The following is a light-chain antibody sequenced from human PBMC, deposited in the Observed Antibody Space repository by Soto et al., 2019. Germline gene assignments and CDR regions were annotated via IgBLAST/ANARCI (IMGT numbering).Light chain of an antibody. J-gene: IGKJ1*01. CDR2: DAS. CDR1: HSVNSNK. Sequence: ETVLTQSPGTLSLSPGERATLSCRASHSVNSNKLAWYQQKPGQSPRLLIYDASSRATGIPDRFSGSGSGTDFTLTISRLEPEDFAFYYCHQYGDSRTFGQGTKVEIK. CDR3: HQYGDSRT. V-gene: IGKV3-20*01.